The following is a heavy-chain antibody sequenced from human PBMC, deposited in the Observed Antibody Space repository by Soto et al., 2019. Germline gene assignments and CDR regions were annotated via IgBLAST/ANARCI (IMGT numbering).Heavy chain of an antibody. CDR1: GCALSRVD. V-gene: IGHV3-48*01. CDR2: INMDGGST. Sequence: GGARRLSCAAAGCALSRVDMDGGREARGKGLEWVSYINMDGGSTHYAESVKGRFTISRDNGRNSLSLQMDSLRVEDTAVYYCVRDHSGLKDFDYWAQGTLVTVSS. J-gene: IGHJ4*02. D-gene: IGHD1-1*01. CDR3: VRDHSGLKDFDY.